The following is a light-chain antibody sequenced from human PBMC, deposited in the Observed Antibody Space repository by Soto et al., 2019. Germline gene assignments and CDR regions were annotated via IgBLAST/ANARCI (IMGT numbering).Light chain of an antibody. V-gene: IGKV3-15*01. CDR3: QQYNTWPFT. CDR2: GAS. J-gene: IGKJ2*01. CDR1: QSVSSN. Sequence: EIVMTQSPATLSVSPGERATLSCRASQSVSSNLAWYQQKPGQAPRLLIYGASTRATGIPARFSGSGSGTEFTLTISSLQSEHFAVYYCQQYNTWPFTFGHGTKLEIK.